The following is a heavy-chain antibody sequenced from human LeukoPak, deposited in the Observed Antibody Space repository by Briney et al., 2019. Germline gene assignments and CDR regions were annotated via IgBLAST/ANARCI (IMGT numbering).Heavy chain of an antibody. D-gene: IGHD1-1*01. Sequence: SETLSLTCTVSGDSISSHNYYWAWIRQPPGKGLEWVATIYYRGSPYYNPSLKSRVTISVDTSKNQFSLKLSSVTAADTAVYYCARVMPYTTLPHDAFDIWGQGTMVTVSS. J-gene: IGHJ3*02. CDR2: IYYRGSP. CDR1: GDSISSHNYY. V-gene: IGHV4-39*07. CDR3: ARVMPYTTLPHDAFDI.